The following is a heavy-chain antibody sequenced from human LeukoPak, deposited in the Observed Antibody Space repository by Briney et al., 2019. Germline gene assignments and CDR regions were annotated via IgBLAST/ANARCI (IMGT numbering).Heavy chain of an antibody. CDR2: ISYDGSNK. CDR1: GFTFSSYA. CDR3: ASLDHCSSTSCYFLYYYYGMDV. J-gene: IGHJ6*02. D-gene: IGHD2-2*01. V-gene: IGHV3-30-3*01. Sequence: GGSLRLSCAASGFTFSSYAMHWVRQAPGKGLEWVAVISYDGSNKYYADSVKGRFTIPRDNSKNTLYLQMNSLRAEDTAVYYCASLDHCSSTSCYFLYYYYGMDVWGQGTTVTVSS.